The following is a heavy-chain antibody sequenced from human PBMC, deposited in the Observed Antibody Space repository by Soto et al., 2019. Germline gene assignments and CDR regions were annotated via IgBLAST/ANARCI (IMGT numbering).Heavy chain of an antibody. CDR1: GGSIRSGGYF. CDR3: ARFAKEENPKLESWYAFDF. D-gene: IGHD6-13*01. V-gene: IGHV4-31*03. Sequence: PSETLSLTCTVSGGSIRSGGYFWSWFRQQPGKGLEWIGHIYYRGGTSYNPSLESRVAMSVDTSKNEFTLKVNSVTAADTAIYYCARFAKEENPKLESWYAFDFWGRGTLVTSPQ. J-gene: IGHJ4*02. CDR2: IYYRGGT.